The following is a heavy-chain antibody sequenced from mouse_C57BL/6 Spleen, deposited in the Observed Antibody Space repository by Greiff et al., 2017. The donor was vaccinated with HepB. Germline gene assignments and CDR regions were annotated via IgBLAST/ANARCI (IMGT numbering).Heavy chain of an antibody. J-gene: IGHJ2*01. CDR3: ARNPTYYGSSPPYYFDY. D-gene: IGHD1-1*01. Sequence: EVNVVESGGDLVKPGGSLKPSCAASGFTFSSYGMSWVRQTPDKRLEWVATISSGGSYTYYPDSVKGRFTISRDNAKNTLYLQMSSLKSEDTAMYYCARNPTYYGSSPPYYFDYWGQGTTLTVSS. CDR2: ISSGGSYT. V-gene: IGHV5-6*01. CDR1: GFTFSSYG.